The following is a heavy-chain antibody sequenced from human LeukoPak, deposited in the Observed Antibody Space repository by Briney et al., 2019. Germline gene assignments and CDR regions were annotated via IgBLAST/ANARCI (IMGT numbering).Heavy chain of an antibody. D-gene: IGHD1-26*01. Sequence: KSSETLSLTCAVYGGSFSGYYWSWIRQPPGKGLEWIGEINHSGSTNYNPSLKSRVTISVDTSKNQFSLKLNSVTAADTAVYYCARGFSGSFYYYYYMDVWGKGTTVTVSS. CDR2: INHSGST. CDR1: GGSFSGYY. CDR3: ARGFSGSFYYYYYMDV. V-gene: IGHV4-34*01. J-gene: IGHJ6*03.